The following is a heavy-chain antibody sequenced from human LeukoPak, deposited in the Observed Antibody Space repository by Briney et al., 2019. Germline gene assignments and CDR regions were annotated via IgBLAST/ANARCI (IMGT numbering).Heavy chain of an antibody. D-gene: IGHD1-20*01. Sequence: PGGSLRLSCAASGFLFNTYEMNWVRQAPGKGREWVSYISTSTSTIYYADSVKGRFTISRDNAKNSMYLQMNSLRAEDTAVYYCARTQGNLNHASDHWGQGTLVTVSS. J-gene: IGHJ4*02. CDR1: GFLFNTYE. CDR2: ISTSTSTI. V-gene: IGHV3-48*03. CDR3: ARTQGNLNHASDH.